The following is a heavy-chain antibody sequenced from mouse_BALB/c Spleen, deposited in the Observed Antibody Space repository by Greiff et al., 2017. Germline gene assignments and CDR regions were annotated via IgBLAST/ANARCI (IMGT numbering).Heavy chain of an antibody. CDR3: ASCRSGYFDY. CDR2: INPSTGYT. CDR1: GYTFTSYW. D-gene: IGHD2-14*01. V-gene: IGHV1-7*01. J-gene: IGHJ2*01. Sequence: VQLQQSGAELAKPGASVKMSCKASGYTFTSYWMHWVKQRPGQGLEWIGYINPSTGYTEYNQKFKGKATLTADKSSSTAYMELSSLTSEDSAVYYCASCRSGYFDYWGQGTTLTVSS.